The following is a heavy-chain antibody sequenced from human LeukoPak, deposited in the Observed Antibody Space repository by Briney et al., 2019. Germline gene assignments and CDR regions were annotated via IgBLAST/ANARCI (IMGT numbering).Heavy chain of an antibody. CDR3: TRHSMAAAGTCDY. CDR1: GFTFSGSA. Sequence: GSLRLSCAASGFTFSGSAMHWVRQASGKGLEWVGRIRSKANSYATAYAASVKGRFTISSDDSKNKAYLQMNNQKAEDRDVYYCTRHSMAAAGTCDYWGQGTLVAVSS. CDR2: IRSKANSYAT. V-gene: IGHV3-73*01. D-gene: IGHD6-13*01. J-gene: IGHJ4*02.